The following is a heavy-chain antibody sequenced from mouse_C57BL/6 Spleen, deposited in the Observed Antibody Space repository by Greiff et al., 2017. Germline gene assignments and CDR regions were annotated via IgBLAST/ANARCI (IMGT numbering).Heavy chain of an antibody. CDR1: GYTFTDYE. CDR3: TRSYRGYAMDY. J-gene: IGHJ4*01. CDR2: IDPETGGT. V-gene: IGHV1-15*01. Sequence: QVQLQQSGAELVRPGASVTLSCKASGYTFTDYEMHWVKQTPVHGLEWIGAIDPETGGTAYNQKFKGKAILTADKSSSTAYMELRSLTSEDSAVYYCTRSYRGYAMDYWGQGTSVTVSS. D-gene: IGHD2-12*01.